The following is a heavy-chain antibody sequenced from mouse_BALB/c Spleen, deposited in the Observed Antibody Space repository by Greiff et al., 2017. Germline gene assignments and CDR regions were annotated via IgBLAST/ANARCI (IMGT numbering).Heavy chain of an antibody. J-gene: IGHJ1*01. CDR2: ISNGGGST. D-gene: IGHD1-1*01. V-gene: IGHV5-12-2*01. CDR3: ARRYGSSYDWYFDV. Sequence: EVKVVESGGGLVQPGGSLKLSCAASGFTFSSYTMSWVRQTPEKRLEWVAYISNGGGSTYYPDTVKGRFTISRDNAKNTLYLQMSSLKSEDTAMYYCARRYGSSYDWYFDVWGAGTTVTVSS. CDR1: GFTFSSYT.